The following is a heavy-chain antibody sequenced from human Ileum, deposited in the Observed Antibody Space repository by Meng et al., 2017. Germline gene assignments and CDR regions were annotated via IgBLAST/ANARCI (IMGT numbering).Heavy chain of an antibody. J-gene: IGHJ4*02. D-gene: IGHD3-3*01. CDR1: GGSVSSNIAV. V-gene: IGHV6-1*01. Sequence: QVQLPQARSGLIKPSQTLSLPWAVSGGSVSSNIAVCNWIRQSTLRGFERQRRTYWRSKWYSEYAVSVNSRISITPDTSKNQSSLHMNSVHPEDTAVYYCASGSGSLDYWGPGTLVTVSS. CDR2: TYWRSKWYS. CDR3: ASGSGSLDY.